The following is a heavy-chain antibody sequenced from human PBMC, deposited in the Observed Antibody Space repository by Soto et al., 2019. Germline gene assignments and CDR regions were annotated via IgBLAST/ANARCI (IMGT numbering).Heavy chain of an antibody. CDR1: RRPLWRYS. CDR3: ARGAYCGGDGGLYSWCYGMDG. D-gene: IGHD2-21*02. CDR2: ISGSGGST. V-gene: IGHV3-23*01. J-gene: IGHJ6*04. Sequence: PCVSLRRSWSPSRRPLWRYSISRVHQAPDLALKKASAISGSGGSTYYADSVKVRFTSSRYNSKNTLYLQMNSLRDEDRAVYYCARGAYCGGDGGLYSWCYGMDGWGKVTRIGVAS.